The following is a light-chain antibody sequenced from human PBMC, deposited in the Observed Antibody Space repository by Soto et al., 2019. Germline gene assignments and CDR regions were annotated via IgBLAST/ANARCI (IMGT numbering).Light chain of an antibody. CDR3: QQNGSLPIT. V-gene: IGKV3-20*01. Sequence: EIMLTQSPGTLSLSPGERATLSCRASQSLSGGYLAWFQQKPGQTPRLLIYSASNRANDIPDRFSGSGSGTDFTLTISRLEPEDFVVYYCQQNGSLPITFGQGTRLEIK. J-gene: IGKJ5*01. CDR2: SAS. CDR1: QSLSGGY.